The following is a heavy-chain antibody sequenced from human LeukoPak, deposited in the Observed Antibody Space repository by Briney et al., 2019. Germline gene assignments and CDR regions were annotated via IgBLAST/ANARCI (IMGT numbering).Heavy chain of an antibody. Sequence: GSSVKVSCKASGGTFSSYAISWVRQAPGQGLEWMGGIIPIFGTANYAQKFQGRVTITADESTSTAYMELSSLRSEDTAVYYCARTYQRGLLHFGYWGQGTLVTVSS. V-gene: IGHV1-69*01. CDR3: ARTYQRGLLHFGY. D-gene: IGHD5-18*01. J-gene: IGHJ4*02. CDR2: IIPIFGTA. CDR1: GGTFSSYA.